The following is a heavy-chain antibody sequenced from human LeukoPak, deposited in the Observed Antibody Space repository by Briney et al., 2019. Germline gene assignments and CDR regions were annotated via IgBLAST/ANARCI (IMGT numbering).Heavy chain of an antibody. CDR3: AKALYYYDSSGYLYYFDY. V-gene: IGHV3-23*01. CDR1: GFTFSSYA. Sequence: GGSLRLSCAASGFTFSSYAMSWVRQAPGKGLEWVSAISGSGGSTYYADSVKGRFTISRDNSKNTLYLQMNSLRAEDTAVYYCAKALYYYDSSGYLYYFDYWGQGTLVTVSS. D-gene: IGHD3-22*01. J-gene: IGHJ4*02. CDR2: ISGSGGST.